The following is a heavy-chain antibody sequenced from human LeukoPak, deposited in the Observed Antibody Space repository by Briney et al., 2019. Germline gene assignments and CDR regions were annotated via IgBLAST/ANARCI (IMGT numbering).Heavy chain of an antibody. CDR1: GFTLSSYI. CDR3: ARDWYFDL. Sequence: PGGSLRLSCAASGFTLSSYIMNWVRQAPGKGLEWVANIKQDGSETYYLGSVRGRFTISRDNAKNSLYLQMNSLRAEDTAVYYCARDWYFDLWGRGTLVTVSS. CDR2: IKQDGSET. J-gene: IGHJ2*01. V-gene: IGHV3-7*04.